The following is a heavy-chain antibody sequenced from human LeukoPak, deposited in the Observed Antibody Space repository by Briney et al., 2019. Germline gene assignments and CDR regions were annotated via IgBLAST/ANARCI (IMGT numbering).Heavy chain of an antibody. V-gene: IGHV3-30*02. Sequence: GGSLRLSCAAPGFTFSSYGMHWVRQAPGKGLEWVAFIRYDGSNKYYADSVKGRFTISRDNSKNTLYLQMNNLRADDTAVYYCAKDRGFSGSYFDYWGQGTLVTVSS. CDR3: AKDRGFSGSYFDY. CDR2: IRYDGSNK. D-gene: IGHD1-26*01. CDR1: GFTFSSYG. J-gene: IGHJ4*02.